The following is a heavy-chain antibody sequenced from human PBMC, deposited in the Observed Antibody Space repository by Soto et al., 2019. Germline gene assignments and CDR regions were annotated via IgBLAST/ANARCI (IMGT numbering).Heavy chain of an antibody. Sequence: ASVKVSCKASGGTFSSYAISWARQAPGQGLEWMGGISAYNGNTNYAQKLQGRVTMTTDTSTSTAYMELRSLRSDDTAVYYCARVALGVDWFDPWGQGTLVTVSS. CDR1: GGTFSSYA. V-gene: IGHV1-18*01. D-gene: IGHD2-15*01. J-gene: IGHJ5*02. CDR3: ARVALGVDWFDP. CDR2: ISAYNGNT.